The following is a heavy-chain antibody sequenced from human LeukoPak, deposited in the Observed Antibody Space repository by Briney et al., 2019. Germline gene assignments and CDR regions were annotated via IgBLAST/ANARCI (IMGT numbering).Heavy chain of an antibody. V-gene: IGHV4-38-2*02. Sequence: SETLSLTCTVSGYSITRAYNWGWIRQSPEKGLEWIASISHAGDTYYNPSLKNRVAISVDTSKNLFSLTLASVTAPDTAVYFCARGEVGEFDHWGQGTLVTVSS. J-gene: IGHJ4*02. D-gene: IGHD1-26*01. CDR3: ARGEVGEFDH. CDR2: ISHAGDT. CDR1: GYSITRAYN.